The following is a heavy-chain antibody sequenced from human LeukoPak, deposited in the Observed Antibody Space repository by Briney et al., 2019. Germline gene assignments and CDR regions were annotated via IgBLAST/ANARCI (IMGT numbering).Heavy chain of an antibody. V-gene: IGHV4-34*01. Sequence: SETLSLTCAVYGGSFSGYYWSWIRQPPGKGLEWIGEINHSGSTDYNPSLKSRVTISVDTSKNQFSLKLSSVTAADTAVYYCARGKAVAIFGVVLRSYMDVWGKGTTVTVSS. CDR3: ARGKAVAIFGVVLRSYMDV. CDR1: GGSFSGYY. D-gene: IGHD3-3*01. J-gene: IGHJ6*03. CDR2: INHSGST.